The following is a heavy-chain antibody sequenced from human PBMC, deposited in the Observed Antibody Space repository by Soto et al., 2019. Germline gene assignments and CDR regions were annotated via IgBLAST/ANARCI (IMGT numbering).Heavy chain of an antibody. Sequence: ARVKVSCKAPRDTFTSYYINWVRQAPGQGLEWMGVINPHGGSTAYAQKFKGRVTLTRDTSASKVYMEVSSLTSEDTAMDYCARSSGGPFGIIIEGTNWFAPWGQGTLVTVSS. CDR1: RDTFTSYY. D-gene: IGHD1-26*01. V-gene: IGHV1-46*01. CDR3: ARSSGGPFGIIIEGTNWFAP. CDR2: INPHGGST. J-gene: IGHJ5*02.